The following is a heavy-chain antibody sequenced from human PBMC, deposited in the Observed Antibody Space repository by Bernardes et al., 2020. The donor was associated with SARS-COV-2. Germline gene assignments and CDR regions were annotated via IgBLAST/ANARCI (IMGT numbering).Heavy chain of an antibody. D-gene: IGHD1-26*01. V-gene: IGHV4-59*01. CDR3: ARDGIVGATTGYWYFDL. CDR1: GGSISSYY. Sequence: SETLSLTCTVSGGSISSYYWSWIRQPPGKGLEWIGYIYYSGSTNYNPSLKSRVTISVDTSKNQFSLKLSSVTAADTAVYYCARDGIVGATTGYWYFDLWGRGTLVTVSS. CDR2: IYYSGST. J-gene: IGHJ2*01.